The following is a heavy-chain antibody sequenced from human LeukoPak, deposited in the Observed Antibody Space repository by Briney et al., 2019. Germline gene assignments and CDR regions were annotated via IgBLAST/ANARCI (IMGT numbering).Heavy chain of an antibody. J-gene: IGHJ6*02. CDR1: GFTFSSYA. CDR3: VKGDYGDYDPQYYYYGMDV. CDR2: ISSNGGST. D-gene: IGHD4-17*01. V-gene: IGHV3-64D*06. Sequence: GGSLRLSCSASGFTFSSYAMHWVRQAPGKGLEYVSAISSNGGSTYCADSVKGRFTISRDNSKNTLYLQMSSLRAEDTAVYYCVKGDYGDYDPQYYYYGMDVWGQGTTVTVSS.